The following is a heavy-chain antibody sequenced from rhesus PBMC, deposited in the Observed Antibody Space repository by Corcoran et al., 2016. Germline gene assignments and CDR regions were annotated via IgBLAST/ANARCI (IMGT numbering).Heavy chain of an antibody. CDR1: GFIFGDFV. D-gene: IGHD3-3*01. J-gene: IGHJ4*01. CDR2: ITSTSKAL. CDR3: TREGETGYFAS. Sequence: EVQLVESGGGLVQPGGSLRLSCAASGFIFGDFVMHWVRQALGRGLEWVSGITSTSKALYDADPVKGRFTGSRDNAKNSLSLQMSSLRPEDTAVYYCTREGETGYFASWGQGVLVTVSS. V-gene: IGHV3-183*02.